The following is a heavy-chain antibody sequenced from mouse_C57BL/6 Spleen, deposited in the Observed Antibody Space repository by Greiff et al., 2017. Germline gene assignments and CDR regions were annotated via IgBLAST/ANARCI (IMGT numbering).Heavy chain of an antibody. J-gene: IGHJ3*01. CDR3: ARSGLGRGFAY. CDR2: IDPEDGET. V-gene: IGHV14-2*01. Sequence: VQLQQSGAELVKPGASVKLSCTASGFNIKDYYMHWVKQRTEQGLEWIGRIDPEDGETKYAPKFPGKATITADTPSNTAYLQLGRLTAEDTAVYYCARSGLGRGFAYWGQGTLVTVSA. D-gene: IGHD3-3*01. CDR1: GFNIKDYY.